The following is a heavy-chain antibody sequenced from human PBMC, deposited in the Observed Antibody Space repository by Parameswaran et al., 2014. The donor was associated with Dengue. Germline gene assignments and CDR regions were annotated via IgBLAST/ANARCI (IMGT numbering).Heavy chain of an antibody. D-gene: IGHD6-25*01. J-gene: IGHJ4*02. Sequence: WVRQAPGQGLEWMGWMNPNSGNTGYAQKFQGRVTMTRNTSISTAYMELSSLRSEDTAVYYCARSHVARGPAFAYWGQGTLVTVSS. V-gene: IGHV1-8*01. CDR3: ARSHVARGPAFAY. CDR2: MNPNSGNT.